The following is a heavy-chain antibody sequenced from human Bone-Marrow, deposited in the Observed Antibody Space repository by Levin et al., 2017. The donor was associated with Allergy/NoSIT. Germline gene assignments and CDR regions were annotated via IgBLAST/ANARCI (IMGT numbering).Heavy chain of an antibody. D-gene: IGHD3-10*01. V-gene: IGHV3-23*01. CDR1: GFSFGSYD. Sequence: GGSLRLSCAASGFSFGSYDMTWVRQAPGQGLVWVSGISGSDDSTYYADSVKGRFTISRDNSKNTLYLQMNSLRVEDTATYYCATVELNYGSGNTDTPGKDFWGQGTLVSVSS. CDR2: ISGSDDST. J-gene: IGHJ4*02. CDR3: ATVELNYGSGNTDTPGKDF.